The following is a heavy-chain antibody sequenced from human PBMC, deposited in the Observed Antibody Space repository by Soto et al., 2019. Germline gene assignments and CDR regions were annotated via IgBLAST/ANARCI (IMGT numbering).Heavy chain of an antibody. CDR1: GGSISSGYYY. V-gene: IGHV4-39*07. Sequence: PSETLSLTCSVSGGSISSGYYYWSWIRQPPGKGLEWIGEINHSGSTNYNPSLKSRVTISVDTSKNQFSLKLSSVTAADTAVYYCASSSGSGSYSSLYYYGMDVWGQGTTVTVSS. D-gene: IGHD3-10*01. CDR2: INHSGST. J-gene: IGHJ6*02. CDR3: ASSSGSGSYSSLYYYGMDV.